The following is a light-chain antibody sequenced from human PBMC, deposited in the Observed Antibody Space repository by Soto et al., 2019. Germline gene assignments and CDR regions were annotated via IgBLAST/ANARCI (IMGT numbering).Light chain of an antibody. CDR1: QSISSSY. CDR3: QQYASSPFP. J-gene: IGKJ2*01. V-gene: IGKV3-20*01. CDR2: GAS. Sequence: EIVLTQSPGTLSLSPGERATLSCRASQSISSSYLAWYQQKPGQAPRLLIYGASRRATGIPDRFSGRESGTDFTLTITTLEPEDSAVYFCQQYASSPFPFGQWTKVELK.